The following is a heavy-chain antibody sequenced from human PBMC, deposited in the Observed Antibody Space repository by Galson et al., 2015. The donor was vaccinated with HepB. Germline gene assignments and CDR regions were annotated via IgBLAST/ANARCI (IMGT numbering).Heavy chain of an antibody. D-gene: IGHD3-3*01. CDR1: GFTFDDYA. Sequence: SLRLSCAASGFTFDDYAMHWVRQAPGKGLEWVSGISWNSGSIGYADSVKGRFTISRDNAKNSLYLQMNSLRAEDTALYYCAKDRVGVVIIPHYWGQGTLVTVSS. CDR2: ISWNSGSI. V-gene: IGHV3-9*01. CDR3: AKDRVGVVIIPHY. J-gene: IGHJ4*02.